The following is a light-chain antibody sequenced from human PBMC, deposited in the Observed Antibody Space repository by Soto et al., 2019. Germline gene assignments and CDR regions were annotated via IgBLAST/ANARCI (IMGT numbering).Light chain of an antibody. Sequence: DIQMTQSPPCLSASVGPRVTFNCRASQSISHYVHWYQQKPGKAPKLLIYGASTLQSGVPSRFGGSGSGTDFTLTISSLQPEDFATYYCQQTYDIPPTFGQGTKVDIK. J-gene: IGKJ1*01. CDR1: QSISHY. CDR2: GAS. CDR3: QQTYDIPPT. V-gene: IGKV1-39*01.